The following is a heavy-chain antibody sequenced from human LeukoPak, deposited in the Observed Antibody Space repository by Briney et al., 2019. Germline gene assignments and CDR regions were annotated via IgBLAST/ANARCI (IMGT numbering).Heavy chain of an antibody. CDR3: ARVTGAIFGVPPPRDY. CDR2: IIPILGIA. Sequence: ASVTVSCKASGGTFSSYAISWVRQAPGQGLEWMGRIIPILGIANYAQKFQGRVMITADKSTSTAYMELSSLRSEDTAVYYCARVTGAIFGVPPPRDYWGQGTLVTVSS. J-gene: IGHJ4*02. V-gene: IGHV1-69*10. CDR1: GGTFSSYA. D-gene: IGHD3-3*01.